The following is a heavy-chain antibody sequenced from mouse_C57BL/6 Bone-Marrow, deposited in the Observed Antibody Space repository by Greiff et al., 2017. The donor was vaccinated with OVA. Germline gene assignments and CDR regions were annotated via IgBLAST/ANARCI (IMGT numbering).Heavy chain of an antibody. D-gene: IGHD1-1*01. CDR3: ARGITTVVGGPYYFDY. Sequence: QVQLQQPGAELVRPGTSVKLSCKASGYTFTSYWMHWVKQRPGQGLEWIGVIDPSDSYTNYNQKFKGKATLTVDTSSSTAYMQLSSLTSEDSAVYYCARGITTVVGGPYYFDYWGQGTTLTVSS. CDR1: GYTFTSYW. J-gene: IGHJ2*01. CDR2: IDPSDSYT. V-gene: IGHV1-59*01.